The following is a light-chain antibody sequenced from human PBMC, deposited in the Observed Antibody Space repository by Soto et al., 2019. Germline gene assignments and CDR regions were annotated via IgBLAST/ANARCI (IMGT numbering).Light chain of an antibody. CDR1: QSVSSSY. Sequence: EIVLTQSPGTLSLSPGERATLSCRASQSVSSSYLAWYQQKPGQAPRLLIYGASSRATGIPDRFSGSGSGTDFTLTISRREPEDFAVYYCQQYGSSRGVTFGPGTKVDIK. J-gene: IGKJ3*01. CDR3: QQYGSSRGVT. V-gene: IGKV3-20*01. CDR2: GAS.